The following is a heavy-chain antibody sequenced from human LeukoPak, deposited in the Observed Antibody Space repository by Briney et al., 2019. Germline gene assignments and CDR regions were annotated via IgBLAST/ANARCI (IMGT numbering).Heavy chain of an antibody. CDR1: GFTFSSYW. CDR2: INSDGSTT. CDR3: ARENYYGSGSYAFDI. Sequence: GGSLRLPCAASGFTFSSYWMHWVRQAPGKGLVWVSRINSDGSTTNCADSVEGRFTISRDNAKNTLYVQMNSLRVEDTAVYYCARENYYGSGSYAFDIWGQGTLVTVSS. V-gene: IGHV3-74*01. J-gene: IGHJ3*02. D-gene: IGHD3-10*01.